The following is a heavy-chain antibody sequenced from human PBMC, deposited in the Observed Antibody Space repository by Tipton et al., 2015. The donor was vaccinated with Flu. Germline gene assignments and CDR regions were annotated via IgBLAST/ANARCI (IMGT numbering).Heavy chain of an antibody. V-gene: IGHV1-69*09. Sequence: QLVQSGAEVKKPGSSVKVSCKASGGTFSSYAISWVRQAPGQGLEWMGRIIPILGIANYAQKFQGRVTITADKSTSTAYMELSSLRSEDTAVYYCARAGAYGDYFYYFDYWGQGTLVTVSS. CDR2: IIPILGIA. D-gene: IGHD4-17*01. CDR3: ARAGAYGDYFYYFDY. CDR1: GGTFSSYA. J-gene: IGHJ4*02.